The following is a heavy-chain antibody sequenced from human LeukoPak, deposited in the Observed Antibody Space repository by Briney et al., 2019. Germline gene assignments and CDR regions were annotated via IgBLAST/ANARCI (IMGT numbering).Heavy chain of an antibody. CDR2: ISGSGGTT. CDR1: GFTFSTYA. J-gene: IGHJ4*02. Sequence: TGGSLRLSCAASGFTFSTYAMIWVRQAPGKGLEWVSAISGSGGTTYYADSVKGRFTISRDNSKTTLYLQMNSLRAEDVAIYYCAKDGGYWGQGTLVTVSS. CDR3: AKDGGY. D-gene: IGHD3-16*01. V-gene: IGHV3-23*01.